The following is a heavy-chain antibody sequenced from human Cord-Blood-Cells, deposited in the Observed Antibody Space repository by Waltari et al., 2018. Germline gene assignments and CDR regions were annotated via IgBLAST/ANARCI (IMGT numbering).Heavy chain of an antibody. J-gene: IGHJ4*02. CDR1: GFIFRCYE. D-gene: IGHD3-10*01. Sequence: EVQLVESGGGLVQPGGSLRLSWAASGFIFRCYEMNWVRQAPGKGLEWVSYISSSGSTIYYADSVKGRFTISRDNAKNSLYLQMNSLRAEDTAVYYCARDWSGYFDYWGQGTLVTVSS. CDR2: ISSSGSTI. V-gene: IGHV3-48*03. CDR3: ARDWSGYFDY.